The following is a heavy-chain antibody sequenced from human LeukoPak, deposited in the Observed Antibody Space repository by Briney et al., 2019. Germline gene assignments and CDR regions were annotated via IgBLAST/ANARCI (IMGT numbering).Heavy chain of an antibody. CDR1: GGTFSSYA. J-gene: IGHJ4*02. Sequence: GASVKVSCKASGGTFSSYAISWVRQAPGQGLEWMGRIIPIFGTANYAQKFQGRVTITTDESTSTAYMELSSLRSEDTAVYYCATYCSSTSSYGPQFFDYWGQGTLVTVSS. V-gene: IGHV1-69*05. D-gene: IGHD2-2*01. CDR3: ATYCSSTSSYGPQFFDY. CDR2: IIPIFGTA.